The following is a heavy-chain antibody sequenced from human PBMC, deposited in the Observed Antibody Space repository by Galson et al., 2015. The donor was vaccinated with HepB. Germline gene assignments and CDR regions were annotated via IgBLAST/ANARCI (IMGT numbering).Heavy chain of an antibody. J-gene: IGHJ4*02. CDR1: GYTFTSYY. CDR2: INPSGGST. Sequence: VKVSCRASGYTFTSYYMHWVRQAPGQGLEWMGIINPSGGSTSYAQKFQGRVTMTRDTSTSTVYMELSSLRSEDTAVYYCARVAHGVLLDYWGQGTLVTVSS. CDR3: ARVAHGVLLDY. V-gene: IGHV1-46*03. D-gene: IGHD4-17*01.